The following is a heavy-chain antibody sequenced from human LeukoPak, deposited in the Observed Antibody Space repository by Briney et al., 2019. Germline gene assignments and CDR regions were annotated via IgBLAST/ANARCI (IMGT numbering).Heavy chain of an antibody. Sequence: PSETLSLTSTVSGGSTSSYYWSWIRQPPGKGVEGXGYXYYSGSTNYNPSLTSRGTISVETTKNKCSLKLSSVTAADTAVYYCARGDQYYDILTGYYMYNWFDPWGQGTLVTVSS. CDR3: ARGDQYYDILTGYYMYNWFDP. CDR1: GGSTSSYY. D-gene: IGHD3-9*01. J-gene: IGHJ5*02. V-gene: IGHV4-59*01. CDR2: XYYSGST.